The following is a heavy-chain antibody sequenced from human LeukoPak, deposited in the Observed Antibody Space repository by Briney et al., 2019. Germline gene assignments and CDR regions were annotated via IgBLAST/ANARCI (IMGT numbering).Heavy chain of an antibody. V-gene: IGHV4-59*01. CDR3: AREGEYCGSTSCYRRYYMDA. CDR1: GGSISTYY. Sequence: PSETLSLTCTVSGGSISTYYWSWIRQPPGKGLEWIGYIYYSGSGSTNYNPSLKSRVTISIDTSKNQFSLKLSSVTAADTAVYYCAREGEYCGSTSCYRRYYMDAWGKGTTVTVSS. CDR2: IYYSGSGST. J-gene: IGHJ6*03. D-gene: IGHD2-2*01.